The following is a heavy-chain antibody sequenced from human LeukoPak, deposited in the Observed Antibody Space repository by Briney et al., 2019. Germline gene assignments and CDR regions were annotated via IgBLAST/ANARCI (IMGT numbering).Heavy chain of an antibody. D-gene: IGHD2-21*02. CDR3: ARVDPPRRLDY. J-gene: IGHJ4*02. CDR2: IYHSGSA. CDR1: GGSVSSTNS. V-gene: IGHV4-4*02. Sequence: PSETLSLSCAVSGGSVSSTNSWSWVRQSPGKGLEWIGEIYHSGSANYNPSLRSRVTMSLDKSKNQFSLKLSSVTAADTAVYYCARVDPPRRLDYWGQGTPVTVSS.